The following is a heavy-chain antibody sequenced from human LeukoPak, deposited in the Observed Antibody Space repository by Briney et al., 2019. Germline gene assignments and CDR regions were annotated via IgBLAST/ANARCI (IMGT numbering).Heavy chain of an antibody. Sequence: PSETLSLTCTVSGGSISSYYWSWIRQPAGKGLQWIGRIYTSGSTNCNPSLKSRVTMSVDTSQNQFSLKLSSVTAADTAVYYCAREGYCDSSGYYPENWGQGTLVTVSS. CDR2: IYTSGST. D-gene: IGHD3-22*01. CDR1: GGSISSYY. V-gene: IGHV4-4*07. J-gene: IGHJ4*02. CDR3: AREGYCDSSGYYPEN.